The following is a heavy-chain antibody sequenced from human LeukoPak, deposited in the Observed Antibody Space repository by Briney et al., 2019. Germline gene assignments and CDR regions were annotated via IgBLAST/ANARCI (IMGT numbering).Heavy chain of an antibody. CDR1: GGSVSGYY. CDR3: AREAVGYNRLDY. D-gene: IGHD5-24*01. Sequence: SETLSLTCVDSGGSVSGYYWGWIRQPPGRGLEWIGYVYYSGSTNYNPSFKSRITISVDTSRNQFSLQLSSVTAADTAVYYCAREAVGYNRLDYCGQGTLVTVSS. V-gene: IGHV4-59*02. CDR2: VYYSGST. J-gene: IGHJ4*02.